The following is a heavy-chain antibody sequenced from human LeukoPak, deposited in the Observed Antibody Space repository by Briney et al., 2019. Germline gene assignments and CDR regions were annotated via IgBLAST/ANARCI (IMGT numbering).Heavy chain of an antibody. J-gene: IGHJ1*01. V-gene: IGHV4-34*01. D-gene: IGHD2-2*01. CDR2: ISPSGNT. CDR1: GGSFTIYS. Sequence: SETLSLTCAVYGGSFTIYSWTWIRQPPGKSLEWVGEISPSGNTQYNPSLKSRVTISLDASKSQFYLKLNSVTAADTAVYYCARHSTPSRWHRGSEYFQHWGQGTLVTVSS. CDR3: ARHSTPSRWHRGSEYFQH.